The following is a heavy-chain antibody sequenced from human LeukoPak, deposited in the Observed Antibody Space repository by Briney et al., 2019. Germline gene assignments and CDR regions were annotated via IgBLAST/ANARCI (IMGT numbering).Heavy chain of an antibody. D-gene: IGHD6-13*01. Sequence: PGGSLRLSCAASGFTFSSYAMHWVRQAPGKGLEWVAVISYDGSNKYYADSVKGRFTISRDNSKDTLYLQMNSLRAEDTAVYYCAREGAAAAPYWGQGTLVTVSS. J-gene: IGHJ4*02. CDR2: ISYDGSNK. CDR3: AREGAAAAPY. V-gene: IGHV3-30*04. CDR1: GFTFSSYA.